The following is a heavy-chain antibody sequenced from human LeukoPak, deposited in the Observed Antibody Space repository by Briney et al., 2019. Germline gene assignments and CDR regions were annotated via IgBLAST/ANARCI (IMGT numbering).Heavy chain of an antibody. CDR3: ARPNLSLNAFDI. D-gene: IGHD1-14*01. V-gene: IGHV4-38-2*01. CDR2: IYHSGST. J-gene: IGHJ3*02. CDR1: GYSISSGYY. Sequence: SETLSLTCAVSGYSISSGYYWGWIRQPPGKGLEWIGSIYHSGSTYYNPSLKSRVTISVDTSKNQFSLKLSSVTAADTAVYYYARPNLSLNAFDIWGQGTMVTVSS.